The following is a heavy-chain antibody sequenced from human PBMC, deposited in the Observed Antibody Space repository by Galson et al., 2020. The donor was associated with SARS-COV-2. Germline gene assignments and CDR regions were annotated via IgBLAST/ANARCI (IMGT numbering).Heavy chain of an antibody. V-gene: IGHV4-39*07. Sequence: SQTLSLTCTVSGGSISSITSYWGWIRQPPGKGLEWIGSIYYSGNTNYNPTLKSRVTISVDTSNNQFSLNLSSVTAADTAVYYCARAARKLKWDLLVELYYHGMDVWGQGTTVTVSS. D-gene: IGHD1-26*01. CDR2: IYYSGNT. J-gene: IGHJ6*02. CDR3: ARAARKLKWDLLVELYYHGMDV. CDR1: GGSISSITSY.